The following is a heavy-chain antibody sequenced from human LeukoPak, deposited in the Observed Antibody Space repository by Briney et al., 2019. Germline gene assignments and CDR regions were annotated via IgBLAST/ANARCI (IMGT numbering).Heavy chain of an antibody. CDR3: AKGEVSQAVFDY. Sequence: GGSLRLSCAASGFTFSSYGMHWVRQAPGKGLEWVAVISYDGSNKYYADSVKGRFTISRDNSKNTLYLQMNSLRAEDTAVYYCAKGEVSQAVFDYWGQGTLVTVSS. V-gene: IGHV3-30*18. CDR2: ISYDGSNK. D-gene: IGHD3-10*01. CDR1: GFTFSSYG. J-gene: IGHJ4*02.